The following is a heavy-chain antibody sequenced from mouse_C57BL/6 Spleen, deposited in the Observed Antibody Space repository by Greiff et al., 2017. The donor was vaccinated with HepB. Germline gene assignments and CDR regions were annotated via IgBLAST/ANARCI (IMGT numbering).Heavy chain of an antibody. D-gene: IGHD3-3*01. CDR2: INYDGSST. Sequence: EVQLVESEGGLVQPGSSMKLSCTASGFTFSDYYMAWVRQVPEKGLEWVANINYDGSSTYYLDSLKSRFIISRDNAKNMLYLQMSSLKSEDTATYYCARWGDGDYAMDYWGQGTSVTVSS. CDR1: GFTFSDYY. CDR3: ARWGDGDYAMDY. V-gene: IGHV5-16*01. J-gene: IGHJ4*01.